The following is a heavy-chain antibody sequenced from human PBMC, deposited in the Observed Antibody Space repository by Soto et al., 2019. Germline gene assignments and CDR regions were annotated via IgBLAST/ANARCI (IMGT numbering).Heavy chain of an antibody. CDR1: GGSVSSGSYY. CDR3: ARDLTDGYSGYVRGGGLGGMDV. V-gene: IGHV4-61*01. J-gene: IGHJ6*02. D-gene: IGHD5-12*01. CDR2: IYYSGST. Sequence: SETLSLTCTVSGGSVSSGSYYWSWIRQPPGKGQEWIGYIYYSGSTNYNTSLKSRVTISVDTSKNQYSLKLSSVTAADTAVYYCARDLTDGYSGYVRGGGLGGMDVWGQGTTVTVSS.